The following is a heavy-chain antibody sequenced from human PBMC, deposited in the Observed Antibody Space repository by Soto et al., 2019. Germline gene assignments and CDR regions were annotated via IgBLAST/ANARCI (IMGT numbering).Heavy chain of an antibody. V-gene: IGHV4-59*01. D-gene: IGHD6-6*01. Sequence: PSETLSLTCTVSGGSINDFYWSWIRQPPGKGLEWIGYIYYSGSTDYNPSLKGRVTISVDTSKNQFSLKLRSVTAADTAVYYCARVGGVSARTFDYWGQETLVTVSS. CDR1: GGSINDFY. J-gene: IGHJ4*02. CDR2: IYYSGST. CDR3: ARVGGVSARTFDY.